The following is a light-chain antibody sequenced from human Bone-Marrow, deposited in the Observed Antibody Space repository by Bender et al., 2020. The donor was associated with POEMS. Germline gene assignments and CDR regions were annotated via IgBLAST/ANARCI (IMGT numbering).Light chain of an antibody. V-gene: IGLV3-25*03. CDR2: KDS. Sequence: YELTQPPSVTVSPGQTARITCSGDALPEQYVYWYQQKPGQAPVLVIYKDSERPSGIPERFSGSNSGTTGTLTIGGVQAEDEADYYCQSADSSGTYVFGGGTKVSV. CDR3: QSADSSGTYV. CDR1: ALPEQY. J-gene: IGLJ1*01.